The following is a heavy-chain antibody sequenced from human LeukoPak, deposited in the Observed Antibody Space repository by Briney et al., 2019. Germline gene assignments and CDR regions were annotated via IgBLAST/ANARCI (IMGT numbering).Heavy chain of an antibody. J-gene: IGHJ3*01. Sequence: GGSLRLSCAASGFTVSSNYMSWVRQAPGKGLEWVSVIYSGGNTYYADSVRGRFTISRDNSKNTLYLQMNNLRAEDTAVYYCARTKVDTAMALDAFDFWGQGTLVTVSS. CDR1: GFTVSSNY. CDR2: IYSGGNT. D-gene: IGHD5-18*01. CDR3: ARTKVDTAMALDAFDF. V-gene: IGHV3-53*01.